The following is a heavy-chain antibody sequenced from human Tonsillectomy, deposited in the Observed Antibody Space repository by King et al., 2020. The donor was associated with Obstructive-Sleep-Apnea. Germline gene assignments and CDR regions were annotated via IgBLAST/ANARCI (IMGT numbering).Heavy chain of an antibody. CDR3: ARDTVTGGMDV. CDR1: GGSISSSF. D-gene: IGHD4-17*01. V-gene: IGHV4-4*07. J-gene: IGHJ6*02. Sequence: QLQESGPGLVKPSETLSLTCTVSGGSISSSFWSWVRQPAGKGLEWIGRIYTSGITNYNPSLKSRVTMSVDMPKNEFSLKLSSVTAADTAVYYCARDTVTGGMDVWGQGTTVTVSS. CDR2: IYTSGIT.